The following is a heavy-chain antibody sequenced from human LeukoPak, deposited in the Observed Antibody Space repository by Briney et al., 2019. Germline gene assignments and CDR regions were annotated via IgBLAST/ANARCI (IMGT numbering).Heavy chain of an antibody. CDR1: GFSFSSHA. Sequence: ASVKVSCAASGFSFSSHAMCWVRQAPGKGLEWVSGISGSGGTTDYADSVKGRFTISRDNSKNTLYLQMNSLRAEDTAVYYCATAAGADFFDYWGQGTLVTVSS. V-gene: IGHV3-23*01. CDR2: ISGSGGTT. J-gene: IGHJ4*02. CDR3: ATAAGADFFDY. D-gene: IGHD3-3*01.